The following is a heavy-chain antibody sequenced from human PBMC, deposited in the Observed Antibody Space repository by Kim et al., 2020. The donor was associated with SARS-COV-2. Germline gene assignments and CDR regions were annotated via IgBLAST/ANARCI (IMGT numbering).Heavy chain of an antibody. J-gene: IGHJ4*02. Sequence: GGSLRLSCAASGFTFSSYAMSWVRQAPGKGLEWVSAISGSGGSTYYADSVKGRFTISRDNSKNTLYLQMNSLRAEDTAVYYCAKADAKYYYDSSGYYPFAYWGQGTLVTVSS. D-gene: IGHD3-22*01. V-gene: IGHV3-23*01. CDR1: GFTFSSYA. CDR3: AKADAKYYYDSSGYYPFAY. CDR2: ISGSGGST.